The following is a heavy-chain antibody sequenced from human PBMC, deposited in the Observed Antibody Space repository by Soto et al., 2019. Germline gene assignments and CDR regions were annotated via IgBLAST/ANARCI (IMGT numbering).Heavy chain of an antibody. CDR1: GFTFSSYG. CDR3: ANDGWFGLISPYYYGMDV. V-gene: IGHV3-30*18. Sequence: GGSLRLSCAASGFTFSSYGMHWVRQAPGKGLEWVAVISYDGSNKYYADSVKGRFTISRDNSKNTLYLQMNSLRAEDTAVYYCANDGWFGLISPYYYGMDVWGQGTTVTVSS. J-gene: IGHJ6*02. CDR2: ISYDGSNK. D-gene: IGHD3-10*01.